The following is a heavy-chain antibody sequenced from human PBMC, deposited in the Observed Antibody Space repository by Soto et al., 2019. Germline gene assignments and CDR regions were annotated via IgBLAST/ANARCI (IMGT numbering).Heavy chain of an antibody. D-gene: IGHD4-17*01. Sequence: GGSLRLSCATSGFTFSSYAMSWVRQAPGKGLEWVSAISGSGGSTYYADSVKGRFTISRDNSKNTLYLQMNSLRAEDTAVYYCARPKGANDYGDFYDAFDIWGQGTMVTVSS. CDR2: ISGSGGST. J-gene: IGHJ3*02. V-gene: IGHV3-23*01. CDR3: ARPKGANDYGDFYDAFDI. CDR1: GFTFSSYA.